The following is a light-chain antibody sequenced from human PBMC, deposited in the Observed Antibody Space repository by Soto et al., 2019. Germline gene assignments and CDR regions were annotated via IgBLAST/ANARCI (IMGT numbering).Light chain of an antibody. CDR2: GAS. V-gene: IGKV3-20*01. J-gene: IGKJ1*01. CDR1: QSVSSSY. Sequence: EIVFTQSPGTLSLSPGERETLSCSASQSVSSSYLAWYQQKPGQAPRIIIYGASSRATGIPDRFSGSGSGTDFDLTISRLETEDFAVYFCQQYGTSPKTFGQGTKVDIK. CDR3: QQYGTSPKT.